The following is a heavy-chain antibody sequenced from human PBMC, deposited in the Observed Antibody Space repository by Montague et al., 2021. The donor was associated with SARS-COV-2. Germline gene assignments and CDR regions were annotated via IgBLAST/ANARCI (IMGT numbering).Heavy chain of an antibody. CDR3: AILGDGVVPSPILGVGPYYSYYYMDV. V-gene: IGHV4-34*01. CDR1: GGSFSTYS. CDR2: IHHGGST. Sequence: SETLSLTCAVHGGSFSTYSWNWIRQPPGKGLEWIGEIHHGGSTNYNPSLKSRVTISADTSKNQFSLKLTSVAAADTAVDYCAILGDGVVPSPILGVGPYYSYYYMDVWGKGTTVTVSS. J-gene: IGHJ6*03. D-gene: IGHD3-10*01.